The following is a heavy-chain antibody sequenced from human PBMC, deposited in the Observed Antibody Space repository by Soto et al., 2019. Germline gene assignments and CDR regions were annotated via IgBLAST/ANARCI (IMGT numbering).Heavy chain of an antibody. CDR1: GGTFSSDA. CDR2: IIPICGTA. J-gene: IGHJ6*02. V-gene: IGHV1-69*01. CDR3: DRASSTSSCDYYGMDV. D-gene: IGHD6-6*01. Sequence: QVQLVQSGAEVKKPGSSVKVSCKASGGTFSSDAISWVRQAPGQGLEWMGGIIPICGTANYAQKFQGRVTISAEESISPADMEVSSHRSEVTAVYYNDRASSTSSCDYYGMDVWSQRATVTVSS.